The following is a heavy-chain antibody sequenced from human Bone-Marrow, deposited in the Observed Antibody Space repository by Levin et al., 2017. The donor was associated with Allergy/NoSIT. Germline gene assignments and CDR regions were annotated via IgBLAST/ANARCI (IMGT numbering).Heavy chain of an antibody. CDR2: ISSSGSSP. CDR3: VREGARSSADL. Sequence: KAGGSLRLSCAASGFTFSDYYMSWIRQAPGKGLEWVSYISSSGSSPYYADSVKGRFTISRDAAKSSLYLQMNSLRVEDTAMYFCVREGARSSADLWGHGTLVTVSS. CDR1: GFTFSDYY. V-gene: IGHV3-11*01. D-gene: IGHD3-22*01. J-gene: IGHJ4*01.